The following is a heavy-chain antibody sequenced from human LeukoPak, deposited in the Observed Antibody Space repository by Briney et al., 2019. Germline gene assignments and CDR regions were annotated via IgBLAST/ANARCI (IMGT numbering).Heavy chain of an antibody. D-gene: IGHD3-3*01. J-gene: IGHJ5*02. CDR2: MNPNSGNT. CDR3: ARGRGFLEWLSSGGFDP. CDR1: GYTFTSYD. V-gene: IGHV1-8*01. Sequence: GASVTVSFKASGYTFTSYDINWVRQAAGQGLEWMGWMNPNSGNTGYAQKFQGRVTMSRNTSISTAYMELSSLRSEDTAVYYCARGRGFLEWLSSGGFDPWGQGTLVTVSS.